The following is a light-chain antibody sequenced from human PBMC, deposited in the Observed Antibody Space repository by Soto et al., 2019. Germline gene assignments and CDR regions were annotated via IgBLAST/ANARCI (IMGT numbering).Light chain of an antibody. CDR2: KTS. CDR1: QSISLW. V-gene: IGKV1-5*03. CDR3: QLYWDYSGT. Sequence: DIHMTQSPSTLSASVGDRVTITCRASQSISLWVAWYQQKPGRDPNLLIYKTSSLETGVPSRYSGSGSGTVFTLTIHSPQPDDFAPYDCQLYWDYSGTFGHETKVEVK. J-gene: IGKJ1*01.